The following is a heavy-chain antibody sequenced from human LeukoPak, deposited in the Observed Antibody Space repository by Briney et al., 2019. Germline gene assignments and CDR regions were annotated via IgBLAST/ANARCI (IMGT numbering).Heavy chain of an antibody. D-gene: IGHD2-2*02. CDR1: GGSISSGGYY. CDR2: IYYSGST. J-gene: IGHJ4*02. V-gene: IGHV4-31*03. Sequence: SQTLSLTCTVSGGSISSGGYYWSWIRQHPGKGLEWIGYIYYSGSTYYNPSLKSRVTISVDTSKNQFSLKLSSVTAADTAVYYCARDRGYCSSTSCYTNGYYFDYWGQGTLVTVSS. CDR3: ARDRGYCSSTSCYTNGYYFDY.